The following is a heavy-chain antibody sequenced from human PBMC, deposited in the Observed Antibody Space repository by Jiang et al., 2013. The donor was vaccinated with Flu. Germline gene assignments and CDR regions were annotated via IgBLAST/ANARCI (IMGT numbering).Heavy chain of an antibody. Sequence: PGQGLEWMGIINPSGGSTSYAQKFQGRVTMTRDTSTSTVYMELSSLRSEDTAVYYCARAADSYGCLDWGQGTLVTVSS. CDR2: INPSGGST. J-gene: IGHJ4*02. CDR3: ARAADSYGCLD. D-gene: IGHD5-18*01. V-gene: IGHV1-46*01.